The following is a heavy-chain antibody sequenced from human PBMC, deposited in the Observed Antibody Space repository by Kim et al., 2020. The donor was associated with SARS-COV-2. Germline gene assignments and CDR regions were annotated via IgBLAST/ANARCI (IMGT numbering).Heavy chain of an antibody. CDR1: GGTFSSYA. Sequence: SVKVSCKASGGTFSSYAISWVRQAPGQGLEWMGGIIPIFGTANYAQKFQGRVTITADESTSTAYMELSSLRSEDTAVYYCTSMGDPYDFWSGYWAYYYYGMDVWGQGTTVTVSS. D-gene: IGHD3-3*01. CDR3: TSMGDPYDFWSGYWAYYYYGMDV. V-gene: IGHV1-69*13. CDR2: IIPIFGTA. J-gene: IGHJ6*02.